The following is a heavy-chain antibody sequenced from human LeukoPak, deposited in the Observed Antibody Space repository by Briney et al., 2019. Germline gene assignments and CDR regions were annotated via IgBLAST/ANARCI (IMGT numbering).Heavy chain of an antibody. V-gene: IGHV3-30*04. CDR2: ISNNGRNK. CDR3: TRDLSGHYSIDY. Sequence: GGPLRLSCAASGFTFSSYAIHWVRQAPGKGLEWVAFISNNGRNKDYADSVKGRFTISRDNSKNTLYLQVNSLRPEDTAVYYCTRDLSGHYSIDYWGQGTLVTVSS. D-gene: IGHD3-22*01. CDR1: GFTFSSYA. J-gene: IGHJ4*02.